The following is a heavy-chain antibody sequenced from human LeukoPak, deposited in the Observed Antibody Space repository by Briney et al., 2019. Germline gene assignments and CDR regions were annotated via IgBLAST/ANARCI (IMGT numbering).Heavy chain of an antibody. J-gene: IGHJ6*02. Sequence: PGGSLRLSCAASGFTFSSYRMNWVRQAPGKGLEWVSSISSSSSYIYYADSVKGRFTISRDNAKNSLYLQMNSLRAEDTAVYYCARGSGYDYYYGMDVWGQGTTVTVSS. CDR1: GFTFSSYR. D-gene: IGHD3-22*01. CDR3: ARGSGYDYYYGMDV. CDR2: ISSSSSYI. V-gene: IGHV3-21*01.